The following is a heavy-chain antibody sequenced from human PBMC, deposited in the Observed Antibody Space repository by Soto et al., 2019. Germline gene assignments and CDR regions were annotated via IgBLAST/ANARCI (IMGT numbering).Heavy chain of an antibody. D-gene: IGHD6-19*01. J-gene: IGHJ1*01. CDR1: GFTFDDYA. V-gene: IGHV3-43*02. CDR3: VTLSVAGTREYFQH. Sequence: GGSLRLSCAASGFTFDDYAMHWVRQAPGQGLEWVSLISGDGGSTYYADSVKGRFTISRDNSKNSLYLQMNSLRTEDTALYYCVTLSVAGTREYFQHWGQGTLVTVSS. CDR2: ISGDGGST.